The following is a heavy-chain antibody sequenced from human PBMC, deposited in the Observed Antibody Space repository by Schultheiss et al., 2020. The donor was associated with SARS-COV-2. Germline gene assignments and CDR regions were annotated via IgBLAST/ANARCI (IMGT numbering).Heavy chain of an antibody. CDR3: ARVGSGSYYKGIGYYFDY. V-gene: IGHV3-33*08. Sequence: GGSLRLSCAASGFTFSSYAMHWVRQAPGKGLEWVALIWYDGSNKYYADSVKGRFTISRDNSKNTLYLQMNSLRAEDTAVYYCARVGSGSYYKGIGYYFDYWGQGTLVTVSS. CDR2: IWYDGSNK. CDR1: GFTFSSYA. D-gene: IGHD3-10*01. J-gene: IGHJ4*02.